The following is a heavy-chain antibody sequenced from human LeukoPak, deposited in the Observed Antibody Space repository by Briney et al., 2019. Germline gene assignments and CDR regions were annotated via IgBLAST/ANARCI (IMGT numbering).Heavy chain of an antibody. CDR3: ATYDNTGYYFAY. Sequence: SSETLSLTCTVSGGSISSYYWSWIRQPPGKGLEWIGSTYHTGSTYRNASLESRVSISVDTSKNQFSLKLSSMTAADTALYYCATYDNTGYYFAYWGQGSLVTVSS. V-gene: IGHV4-59*04. J-gene: IGHJ4*02. CDR1: GGSISSYY. CDR2: TYHTGST. D-gene: IGHD3-22*01.